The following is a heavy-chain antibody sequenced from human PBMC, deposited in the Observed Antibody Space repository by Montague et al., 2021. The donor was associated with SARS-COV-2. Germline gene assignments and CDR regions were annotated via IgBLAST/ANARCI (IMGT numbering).Heavy chain of an antibody. D-gene: IGHD1-26*01. CDR1: GDSVSHDF. Sequence: TLSLTCTVSGDSVSHDFWTWIRQPPGKGLEWIGYVYYSRSSSYNPSLRGRVSIAVDTSKNQFSLRLSTVTAADTAIYYFVRDPAPSGSGTFYDYWGQGTLVAVSS. CDR3: VRDPAPSGSGTFYDY. V-gene: IGHV4-59*02. CDR2: VYYSRSS. J-gene: IGHJ4*02.